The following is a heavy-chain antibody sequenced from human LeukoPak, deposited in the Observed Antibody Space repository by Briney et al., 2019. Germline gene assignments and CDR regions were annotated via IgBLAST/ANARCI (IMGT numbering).Heavy chain of an antibody. CDR2: ISYDGSNK. CDR3: ARPETQYSSGLDGFDI. CDR1: GFTFRSYG. D-gene: IGHD6-19*01. V-gene: IGHV3-30*03. Sequence: GGSLRLSCAASGFTFRSYGMHWVRQAPGKGLEWVAFISYDGSNKYYADSVKGRFTISRDNSKNTLYLQMNSLRTEDTAVYYCARPETQYSSGLDGFDIWGQGTMVTVSS. J-gene: IGHJ3*02.